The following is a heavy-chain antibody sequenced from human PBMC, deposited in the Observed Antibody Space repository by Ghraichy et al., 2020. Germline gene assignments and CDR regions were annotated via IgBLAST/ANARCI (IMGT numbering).Heavy chain of an antibody. J-gene: IGHJ3*02. CDR1: GYTFTDYY. CDR2: INPSSGGI. Sequence: ASVKVSCRASGYTFTDYYMHWVRQAPGQGLEWMGWINPSSGGINYVQKFQGRVTMTRDSSIGTAYMELSSLRSDDTAVYYCVRWGYSNSLGSFEIWGQGTMVTVSS. CDR3: VRWGYSNSLGSFEI. V-gene: IGHV1-2*02. D-gene: IGHD1-26*01.